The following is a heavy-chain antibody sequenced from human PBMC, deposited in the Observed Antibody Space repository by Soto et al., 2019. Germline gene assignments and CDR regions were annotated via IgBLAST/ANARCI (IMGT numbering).Heavy chain of an antibody. CDR2: ISGFSTYI. Sequence: EVQLVESGGGLVQPGGSLRLSCAASGFNFINYNMNWVRQTPEKGLEWISYISGFSTYIYYADSVKGRFTISRDNAKSSLYLQMSSLRDEDTALYYCARNSLPTTLYTSNWNPIDYWGQGTLVTVSS. V-gene: IGHV3-48*02. CDR1: GFNFINYN. CDR3: ARNSLPTTLYTSNWNPIDY. J-gene: IGHJ4*02. D-gene: IGHD1-20*01.